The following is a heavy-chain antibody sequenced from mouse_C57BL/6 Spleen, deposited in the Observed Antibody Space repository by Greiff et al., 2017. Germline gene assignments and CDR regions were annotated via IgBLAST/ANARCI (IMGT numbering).Heavy chain of an antibody. CDR3: ARGGNHGYFDV. Sequence: VQLQQSGPGLVKPSQSLSLTCSVTGYSITSGYYWNWIRQFPGNKLEWMGYISYDGSNNYNPSLKNRISITRDTSKNQFFLKLNSVTTEDTATYYCARGGNHGYFDVWGTGTTVTVSS. J-gene: IGHJ1*03. D-gene: IGHD2-1*01. V-gene: IGHV3-6*01. CDR1: GYSITSGYY. CDR2: ISYDGSN.